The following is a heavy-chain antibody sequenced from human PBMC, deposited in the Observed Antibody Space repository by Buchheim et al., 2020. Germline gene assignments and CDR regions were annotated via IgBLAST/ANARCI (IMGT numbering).Heavy chain of an antibody. CDR2: IWYDGSNK. J-gene: IGHJ6*02. CDR1: GFTFSSYG. V-gene: IGHV3-33*01. CDR3: ARDLPADYYYGMDV. D-gene: IGHD6-25*01. Sequence: QVQLVESGGGVVQPGRSLRLSCAASGFTFSSYGMHWVRQAPGKGLEWVAVIWYDGSNKYYADSVKGRFTISRDNSKNTLYLQMNSLRAEDTAVYYCARDLPADYYYGMDVWGQGTT.